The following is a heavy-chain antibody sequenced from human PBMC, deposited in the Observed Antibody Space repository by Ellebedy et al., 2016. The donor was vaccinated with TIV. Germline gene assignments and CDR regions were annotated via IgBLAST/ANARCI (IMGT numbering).Heavy chain of an antibody. CDR3: ARDLSSSWYYSYFDY. CDR2: IVGTSSP. J-gene: IGHJ4*02. V-gene: IGHV3-23*01. D-gene: IGHD6-13*01. CDR1: GFTFSSYW. Sequence: GGSLRLSCAASGFTFSSYWMSWVRQVPGKGLEWVAGIVGTSSPYYKDIVKGRFTISKDVSRNTLFLEMNSLRAEDSAIYYCARDLSSSWYYSYFDYWGQGTLVTVSS.